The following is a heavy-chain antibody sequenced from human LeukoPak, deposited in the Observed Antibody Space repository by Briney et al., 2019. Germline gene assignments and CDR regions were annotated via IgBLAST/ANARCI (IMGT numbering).Heavy chain of an antibody. CDR3: AGDPGVVPAAIAPPYYYYMDV. D-gene: IGHD2-2*02. CDR1: GYTFINYG. CDR2: ISAENGNT. J-gene: IGHJ6*03. Sequence: ASVKVSCKASGYTFINYGISWVRQAPGQGLEWMGWISAENGNTGYVENLQGRVTMTTDTSSSTVYMELRSLRPDGTAVYYCAGDPGVVPAAIAPPYYYYMDVWGKGTTVTVSS. V-gene: IGHV1-18*01.